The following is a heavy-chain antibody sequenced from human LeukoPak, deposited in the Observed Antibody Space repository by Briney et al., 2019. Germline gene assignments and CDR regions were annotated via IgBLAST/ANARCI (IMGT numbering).Heavy chain of an antibody. CDR1: GGSISSYY. Sequence: PSETLSLTCTVSGGSISSYYWSWIRQPPGKGLEWLGYIYYSGSTNYNPSLKSRVTISVDTSKSQFSLKLSSVTAADTAVYYCARDRCYDSSGAYGMDVWGQGTTVTVSS. D-gene: IGHD3-22*01. V-gene: IGHV4-59*01. CDR3: ARDRCYDSSGAYGMDV. J-gene: IGHJ6*02. CDR2: IYYSGST.